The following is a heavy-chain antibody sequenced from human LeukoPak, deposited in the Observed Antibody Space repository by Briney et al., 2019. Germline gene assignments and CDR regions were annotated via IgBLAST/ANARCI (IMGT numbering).Heavy chain of an antibody. CDR3: AEAPGIAAAGTSDNWFDP. J-gene: IGHJ5*02. D-gene: IGHD6-13*01. Sequence: ASVKVSCKASGYTFTSYDINWVRQATGQGLEWMGWMNPNSGNTGYAQKFQGRVTMTRNTSRSTAYMELSSQRSEVTAVYYCAEAPGIAAAGTSDNWFDPWGQGTLVTVSS. CDR2: MNPNSGNT. V-gene: IGHV1-8*01. CDR1: GYTFTSYD.